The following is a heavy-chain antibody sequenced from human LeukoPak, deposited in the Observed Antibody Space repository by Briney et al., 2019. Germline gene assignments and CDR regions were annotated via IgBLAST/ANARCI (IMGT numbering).Heavy chain of an antibody. CDR1: GFTFSSYD. J-gene: IGHJ4*02. D-gene: IGHD3-22*01. Sequence: GGSLRLSCAASGFTFSSYDMHWVRQATGKGLEWVSAIGTAGDTYYPGSVKGRFTISRENAKNSLYLQINSLRAGDTAVYYCARSSGYYYRFDYWGQGTLVTVSS. CDR3: ARSSGYYYRFDY. V-gene: IGHV3-13*01. CDR2: IGTAGDT.